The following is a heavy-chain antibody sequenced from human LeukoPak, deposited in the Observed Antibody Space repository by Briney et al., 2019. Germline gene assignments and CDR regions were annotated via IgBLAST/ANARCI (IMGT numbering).Heavy chain of an antibody. J-gene: IGHJ4*02. CDR2: IHHSGST. Sequence: SETLSLTCTVSGYFISSGYYWGWIRQPPGKGLQWIGSIHHSGSTYYNPSLKSRVTISVDTSKNQFSLKLSSVTAADTAVYYCARSPGILIFGVVIQPPDYWGQGTLVTVSS. CDR1: GYFISSGYY. V-gene: IGHV4-38-2*02. D-gene: IGHD3-3*01. CDR3: ARSPGILIFGVVIQPPDY.